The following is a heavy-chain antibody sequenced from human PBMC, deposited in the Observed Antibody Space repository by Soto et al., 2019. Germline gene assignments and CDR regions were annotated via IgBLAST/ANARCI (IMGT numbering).Heavy chain of an antibody. CDR1: GYTFTSYG. CDR3: ARDSPSIFGVVRNWFDP. V-gene: IGHV1-18*04. CDR2: ISAYNGNT. D-gene: IGHD3-3*01. J-gene: IGHJ5*02. Sequence: ASVKVSCKASGYTFTSYGISWVRQAPGRGLEWMGWISAYNGNTNYAQKLQGRVTMTTDTSTSTAYMELRSLRSDDTAVYYCARDSPSIFGVVRNWFDPWGQGTLVTVSS.